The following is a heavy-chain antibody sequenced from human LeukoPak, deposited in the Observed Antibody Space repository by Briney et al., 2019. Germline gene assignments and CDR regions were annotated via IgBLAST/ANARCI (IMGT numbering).Heavy chain of an antibody. CDR2: ISAHNGDT. V-gene: IGHV1-18*01. CDR3: ARDGDYDFWSGSHVTRPPLNNYYYGMDV. CDR1: GYTFTRYG. D-gene: IGHD3-3*01. J-gene: IGHJ6*02. Sequence: ASVKVSCKASGYTFTRYGISWVRQAPGQGLEWMGWISAHNGDTHYAQTFQGRVTMTTDTSTSTAYMELRSLRSDDTAVYYCARDGDYDFWSGSHVTRPPLNNYYYGMDVWGQGTTVSVS.